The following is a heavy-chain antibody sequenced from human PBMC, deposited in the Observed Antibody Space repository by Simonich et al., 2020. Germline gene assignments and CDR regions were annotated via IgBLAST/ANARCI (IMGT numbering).Heavy chain of an antibody. CDR2: IFSNDEK. Sequence: QVTLKEAGPVLVKPTETLTLTCTVSGFSLSNARMGVSWSRQPPGKALEGLADIFSNDEKAYSTSLKSRLTISKVTSKSPVVLTMTNMDPVDTATYYCARDYYILTGYYTFDYWGQGTLVTVSS. D-gene: IGHD3-9*01. CDR1: GFSLSNARMG. J-gene: IGHJ4*02. CDR3: ARDYYILTGYYTFDY. V-gene: IGHV2-26*02.